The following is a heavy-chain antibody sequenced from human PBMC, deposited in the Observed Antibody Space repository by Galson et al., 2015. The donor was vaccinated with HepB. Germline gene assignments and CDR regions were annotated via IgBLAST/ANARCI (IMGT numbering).Heavy chain of an antibody. CDR1: GFTFSSYA. J-gene: IGHJ3*02. V-gene: IGHV3-30-3*01. CDR2: ISYDGSNK. Sequence: SLRLSCAASGFTFSSYAMHWVRQAPGKGLEWVAVISYDGSNKYYADSVKGRFTISRDNSKNTLYLQMNSLRAEDTAVYYCARESDSSASAFDIWGQGTMVTVSS. CDR3: ARESDSSASAFDI. D-gene: IGHD3-22*01.